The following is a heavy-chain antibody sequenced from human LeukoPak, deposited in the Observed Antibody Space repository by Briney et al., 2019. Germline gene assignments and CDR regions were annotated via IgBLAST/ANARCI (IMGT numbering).Heavy chain of an antibody. J-gene: IGHJ4*02. D-gene: IGHD2-15*01. Sequence: SETLSLTCTVSGGSISSYYWSWIRQPPGKGLEWIGYIYYSGSTNYNPSLKSRVTISVDTSKNQFSLKLSSVTAADTAVYYCARGTGPPRGYCSGGSCYGYYFDYWGQGTLVTVSS. CDR3: ARGTGPPRGYCSGGSCYGYYFDY. CDR2: IYYSGST. CDR1: GGSISSYY. V-gene: IGHV4-59*01.